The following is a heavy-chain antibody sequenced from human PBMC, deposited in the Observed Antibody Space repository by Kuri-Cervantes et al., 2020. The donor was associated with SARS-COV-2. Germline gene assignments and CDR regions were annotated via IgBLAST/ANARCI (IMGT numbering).Heavy chain of an antibody. Sequence: ETLSLTCAASGFTFSDYYMNWVRQAPGKGLEWVSSISSSSTIYYADSVKGRFTISRDNAKNSLYLQMNSLRAEDTAVYYCARPDSSSWKNDAFDIWGQGTMVTVSS. D-gene: IGHD6-13*01. V-gene: IGHV3-69-1*02. CDR3: ARPDSSSWKNDAFDI. CDR1: GFTFSDYY. CDR2: ISSSSTI. J-gene: IGHJ3*02.